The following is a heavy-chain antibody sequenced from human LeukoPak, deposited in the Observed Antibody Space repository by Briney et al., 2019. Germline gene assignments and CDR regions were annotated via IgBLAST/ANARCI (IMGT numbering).Heavy chain of an antibody. D-gene: IGHD3-22*01. CDR2: FGTRSTSI. J-gene: IGHJ4*02. CDR3: AREVSEGFDF. V-gene: IGHV3-21*01. Sequence: GSLRLXCTASGFTFSGYSMNWIRQAPGKGLEWVSSFGTRSTSIYHAGSVKGRFAISRDNAKNSLYLQMNSLRAEDTALYYCAREVSEGFDFWGQGTLVTVSS. CDR1: GFTFSGYS.